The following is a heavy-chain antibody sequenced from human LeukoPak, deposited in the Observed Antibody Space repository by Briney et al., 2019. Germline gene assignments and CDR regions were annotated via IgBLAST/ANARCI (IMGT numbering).Heavy chain of an antibody. V-gene: IGHV3-33*01. CDR2: VSYDGSNK. D-gene: IGHD5-24*01. Sequence: GGSLRLSCAASGFTFSSHGMHWVRQAPGKGLEWVAAVSYDGSNKYYADSVKGRLTISRDNSKNTLYLQMNSLRAEETAVYYCARTGGRDGYGFDYWGQGTLVTASP. CDR1: GFTFSSHG. CDR3: ARTGGRDGYGFDY. J-gene: IGHJ4*02.